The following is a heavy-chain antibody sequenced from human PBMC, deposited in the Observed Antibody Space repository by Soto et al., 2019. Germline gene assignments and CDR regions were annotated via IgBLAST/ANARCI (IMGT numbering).Heavy chain of an antibody. J-gene: IGHJ6*02. D-gene: IGHD3-3*01. CDR3: ARDFWSGYPLYYGMDV. Sequence: ASVKVSCKASGYTFTGYYMHWVRQAPGQGLGWMGWINPNSGGTNYAQKFQGRVTMTRDTSISTAYMELSRLRSDDTAVYYCARDFWSGYPLYYGMDVWGQGTTVTVSS. V-gene: IGHV1-2*02. CDR1: GYTFTGYY. CDR2: INPNSGGT.